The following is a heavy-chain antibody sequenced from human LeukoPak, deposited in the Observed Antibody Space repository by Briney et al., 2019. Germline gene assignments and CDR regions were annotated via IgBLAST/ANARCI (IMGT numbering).Heavy chain of an antibody. Sequence: PGGSLRLSCAASGFIFKKYWMNWVRQAPGKGLEWVSVIYTGGSADFADAVKGRSTISRDNSKNTVYLQMNSLRAEDTAVYYCARGIAATGSYYFYYMDVWGKGTTVTVSS. J-gene: IGHJ6*03. V-gene: IGHV3-53*01. CDR2: IYTGGSA. CDR3: ARGIAATGSYYFYYMDV. D-gene: IGHD6-13*01. CDR1: GFIFKKYW.